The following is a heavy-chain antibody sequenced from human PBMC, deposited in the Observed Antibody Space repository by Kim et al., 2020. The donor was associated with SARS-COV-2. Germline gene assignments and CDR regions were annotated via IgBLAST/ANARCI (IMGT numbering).Heavy chain of an antibody. CDR2: VYSTGST. Sequence: SETLSLTCTVSGGSITSYYWTWIRQPPGKGLEWIGYVYSTGSTNYNPSLKGRVTMSVDASKTQFSLILSSVTAADTAVYFCARQGSHFEIDYWGQGALV. D-gene: IGHD3-10*01. J-gene: IGHJ4*02. V-gene: IGHV4-59*08. CDR1: GGSITSYY. CDR3: ARQGSHFEIDY.